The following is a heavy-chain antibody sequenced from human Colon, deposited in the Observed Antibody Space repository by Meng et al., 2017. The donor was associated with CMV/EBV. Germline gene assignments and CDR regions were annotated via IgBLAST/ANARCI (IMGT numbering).Heavy chain of an antibody. V-gene: IGHV1-18*01. Sequence: YGITWSRHAPRQGLEWIGWISPYNGNTNYGQKFQDIVTLATDPSTITGYIEMRSLRSDDTAVYYCARDPDIEALVADPHAHSCFDPWGQGTLVTVSS. J-gene: IGHJ5*02. CDR1: YG. D-gene: IGHD2-15*01. CDR2: ISPYNGNT. CDR3: ARDPDIEALVADPHAHSCFDP.